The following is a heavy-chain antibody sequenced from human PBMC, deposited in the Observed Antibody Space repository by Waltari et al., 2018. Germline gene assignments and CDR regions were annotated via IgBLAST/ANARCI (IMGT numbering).Heavy chain of an antibody. D-gene: IGHD4-17*01. CDR1: GFTFSSYG. Sequence: RLSCAASGFTFSSYGMHWVRQAPGKGLEWVAVIWYDGSNKYYADSVKGRFTISRDNSKNTLYLQMNSLRAEDTAMYYCAKDAVTTTLYYFDYCGQGTLVTVSS. CDR3: AKDAVTTTLYYFDY. V-gene: IGHV3-30*18. CDR2: IWYDGSNK. J-gene: IGHJ4*02.